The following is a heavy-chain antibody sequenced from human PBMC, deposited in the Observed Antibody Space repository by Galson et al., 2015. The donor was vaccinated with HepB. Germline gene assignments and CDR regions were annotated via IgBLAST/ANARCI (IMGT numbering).Heavy chain of an antibody. CDR2: IWYDGSNK. CDR3: ARDGGAYCGGDCYLGY. CDR1: GFTFSSYG. V-gene: IGHV3-33*01. J-gene: IGHJ4*02. D-gene: IGHD2-21*02. Sequence: SLRLSCAASGFTFSSYGMHWVRQAPGKGLEWVAVIWYDGSNKYYADSVKGRFTISRDNSKNTLYLQMNSLRAEDTAVYYCARDGGAYCGGDCYLGYWGQGTLVTVSS.